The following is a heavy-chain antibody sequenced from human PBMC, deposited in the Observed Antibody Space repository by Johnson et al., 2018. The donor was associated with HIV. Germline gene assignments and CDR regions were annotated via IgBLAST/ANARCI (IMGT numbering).Heavy chain of an antibody. CDR1: GFTLSDHY. CDR3: TTDDVVPPAFDI. D-gene: IGHD2-15*01. V-gene: IGHV3-15*01. CDR2: TKSKTDGGTT. J-gene: IGHJ3*02. Sequence: VQLVESGGGLVQPGGSLRLSCAASGFTLSDHYMDWVRQAAGKGLEWVGRTKSKTDGGTTDYAAPVKGRFTISRDDSKNTLYLQMNSLKTEDTAVYYCTTDDVVPPAFDIWGQGTMVTVSS.